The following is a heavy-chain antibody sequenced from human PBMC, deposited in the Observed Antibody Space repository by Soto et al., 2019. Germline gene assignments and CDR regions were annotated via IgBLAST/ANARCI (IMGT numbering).Heavy chain of an antibody. CDR1: GFTFDDYA. Sequence: PGGSLRLSCAASGFTFDDYAMHWVRQAPGKGLEWVSGISWNSGSIGYADSVKGRFTISRDNAKNSLYLQMNSLRAGDTALYYCAKAPFIAARGYNYYYYYGMDVWGQGTTVTVSS. D-gene: IGHD6-6*01. CDR3: AKAPFIAARGYNYYYYYGMDV. V-gene: IGHV3-9*01. J-gene: IGHJ6*02. CDR2: ISWNSGSI.